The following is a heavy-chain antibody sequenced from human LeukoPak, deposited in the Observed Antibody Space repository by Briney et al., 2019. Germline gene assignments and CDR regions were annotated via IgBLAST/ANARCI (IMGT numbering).Heavy chain of an antibody. CDR2: TNGDGSST. J-gene: IGHJ4*02. Sequence: GGSLRLSCAASGFTLSRHWMHWVRLAPGKGLVWVSRTNGDGSSTAYADSVKGRFTISRDNAKNTLYLQMNGLRAEDTAVYYCARDGGFCTNGVCFFDFWGQGTLVTVSS. D-gene: IGHD2-8*01. V-gene: IGHV3-74*01. CDR1: GFTLSRHW. CDR3: ARDGGFCTNGVCFFDF.